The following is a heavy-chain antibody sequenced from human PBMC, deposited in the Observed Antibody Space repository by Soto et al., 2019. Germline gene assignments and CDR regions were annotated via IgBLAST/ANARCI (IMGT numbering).Heavy chain of an antibody. CDR3: ARARSDFWSGYYPAP. Sequence: SETLSLTCTVSGGSISSGDYYWSGIRQPPGKGLEWIGYIYYSGSTYYNPSLKSRVTISVDTSKNQFSLKLSSVTAADTAVYYCARARSDFWSGYYPAPWGQGTLVTVSS. V-gene: IGHV4-30-4*01. J-gene: IGHJ5*02. CDR1: GGSISSGDYY. CDR2: IYYSGST. D-gene: IGHD3-3*01.